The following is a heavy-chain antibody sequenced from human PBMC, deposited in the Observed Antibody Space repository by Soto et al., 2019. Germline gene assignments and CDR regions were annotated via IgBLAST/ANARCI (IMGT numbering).Heavy chain of an antibody. CDR1: GFTFDDYA. Sequence: GGSPRLSCAASGFTFDDYAMHWVRQAPGKGLEWVSGISWNSGSIGYADSVKGRFTISRDNAKNSLYLQMNSLRAEDTALYYCAKGLYYDFWGGFDYWGQGTLVTVSS. J-gene: IGHJ4*02. CDR3: AKGLYYDFWGGFDY. D-gene: IGHD3-3*01. CDR2: ISWNSGSI. V-gene: IGHV3-9*01.